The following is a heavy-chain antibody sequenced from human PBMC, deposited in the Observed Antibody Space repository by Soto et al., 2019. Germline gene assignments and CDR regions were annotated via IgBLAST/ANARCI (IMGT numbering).Heavy chain of an antibody. V-gene: IGHV3-30*18. Sequence: PGGSLRLSCAASGFTFSSYGMHWVRQAPGKGLEWVAVISYDGSNKYYADSVKGRFTISRDNSKNTLYLQMNGLRAEDTAVYYCAKDGGWERDFGVAHLDYWGQGTLVTVSS. J-gene: IGHJ4*02. CDR1: GFTFSSYG. CDR3: AKDGGWERDFGVAHLDY. CDR2: ISYDGSNK. D-gene: IGHD3-3*01.